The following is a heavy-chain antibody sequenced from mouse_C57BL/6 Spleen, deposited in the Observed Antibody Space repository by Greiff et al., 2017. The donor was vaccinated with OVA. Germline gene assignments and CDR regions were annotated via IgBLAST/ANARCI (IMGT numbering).Heavy chain of an antibody. CDR3: AREGDYDFYAMDY. CDR2: ISYDGSN. CDR1: GYSITSGYY. D-gene: IGHD2-4*01. J-gene: IGHJ4*01. V-gene: IGHV3-6*01. Sequence: EVKLMESGPGLVKPSQSLSLTCSVTGYSITSGYYWNWIRQFPGNKLEWMGYISYDGSNNYNPSLKNRISITRDTSKNQFFLKLNSVTTEDTATYDCAREGDYDFYAMDYWGQGTSVTVSS.